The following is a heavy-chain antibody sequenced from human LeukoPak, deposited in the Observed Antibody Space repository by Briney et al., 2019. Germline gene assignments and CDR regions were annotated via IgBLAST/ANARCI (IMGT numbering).Heavy chain of an antibody. J-gene: IGHJ6*03. CDR3: ARAPDIYYYYYMDV. CDR1: GYTFTGYY. D-gene: IGHD3-9*01. CDR2: INPNSGGT. V-gene: IGHV1-2*02. Sequence: GASVKVSCKASGYTFTGYYMHWVRQAPGQGLEWMGWINPNSGGTNYAQKFQGRVTMTRDTSISTAYMELSRLRSDDTAVYYCARAPDIYYYYYMDVWGKGTTVTVSS.